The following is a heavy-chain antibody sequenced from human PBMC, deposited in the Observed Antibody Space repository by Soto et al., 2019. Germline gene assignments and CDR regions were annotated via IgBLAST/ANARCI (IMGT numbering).Heavy chain of an antibody. J-gene: IGHJ4*02. CDR3: AASRGTAISRNYFDY. Sequence: KSSETLSLTCTVSGGSISSGGYYWSWIRQHPGKGLEWIGYIYYSGSTYYNPSLKSRVTISVDTSKNQFSLKLSSVTAADTAVYYCAASRGTAISRNYFDYSRQVTLVTVSS. CDR1: GGSISSGGYY. CDR2: IYYSGST. V-gene: IGHV4-31*03. D-gene: IGHD5-18*01.